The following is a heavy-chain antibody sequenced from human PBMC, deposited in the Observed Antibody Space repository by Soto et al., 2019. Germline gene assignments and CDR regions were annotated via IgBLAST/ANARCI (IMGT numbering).Heavy chain of an antibody. CDR3: AMTYYYDSSGYYFTFDY. J-gene: IGHJ4*02. CDR1: GGTFSSYA. V-gene: IGHV1-69*13. CDR2: IIPIFGTA. D-gene: IGHD3-22*01. Sequence: SVKVSCKASGGTFSSYAISWVRQAPGQGLEWMGGIIPIFGTANYAQKFQGRVTITADESTSTAYMELSSLRSEDTAVYYCAMTYYYDSSGYYFTFDYWDQGTLVTVSS.